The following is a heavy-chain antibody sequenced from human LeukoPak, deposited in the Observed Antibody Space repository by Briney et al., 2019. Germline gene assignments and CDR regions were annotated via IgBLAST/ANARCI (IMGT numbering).Heavy chain of an antibody. J-gene: IGHJ4*02. D-gene: IGHD6-19*01. CDR3: TRESGIAVPDY. V-gene: IGHV3-49*03. CDR2: IRSKAYGGTT. Sequence: GGSLRLSCAASGFTFSSYWMHWFRQAPGKGLEWVGFIRSKAYGGTTEYVASVKGRFTISRDDSKSIAYLQMNSLKTEDTAVYYCTRESGIAVPDYWGQGTLVTVSS. CDR1: GFTFSSYW.